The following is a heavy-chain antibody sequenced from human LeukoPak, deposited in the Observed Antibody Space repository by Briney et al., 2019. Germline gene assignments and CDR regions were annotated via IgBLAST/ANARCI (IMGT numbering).Heavy chain of an antibody. CDR2: ISGSGGST. V-gene: IGHV3-23*01. CDR3: AKLPVLTGYYNAHAFDY. J-gene: IGHJ4*02. D-gene: IGHD3-9*01. Sequence: GGSLRLSCAASGFTFSSYAMSWVRQAPGKGLEWVSGISGSGGSTYYADSVKGRFTISRDNSKNTLYLQMNSLRAEDTAVYYCAKLPVLTGYYNAHAFDYWGQGTLVTVSS. CDR1: GFTFSSYA.